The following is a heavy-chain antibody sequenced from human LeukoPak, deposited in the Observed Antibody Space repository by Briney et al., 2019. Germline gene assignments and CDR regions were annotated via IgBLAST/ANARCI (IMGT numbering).Heavy chain of an antibody. CDR3: AKDIGPLTYYYDSSGYSGAFDY. CDR1: GFTFSSYE. D-gene: IGHD3-22*01. Sequence: GGSLRLSCAASGFTFSSYEMNWVRQAPGKGLEWVSYISSSGSTIYYADSVKGRFTISRDNAKNSLYLQMNSLRAEDTALYYCAKDIGPLTYYYDSSGYSGAFDYWGQGTLVTVSS. V-gene: IGHV3-48*03. CDR2: ISSSGSTI. J-gene: IGHJ4*02.